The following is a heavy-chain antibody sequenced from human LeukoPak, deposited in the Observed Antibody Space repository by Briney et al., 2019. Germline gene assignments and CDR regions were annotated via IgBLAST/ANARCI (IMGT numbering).Heavy chain of an antibody. D-gene: IGHD6-13*01. Sequence: PGGSLGLSCTASGFTFRNYWMSWVRQAPGKGLEWVANIKHDGTEKNYVDSVKGRFTISRDNTENSLFLQMNSLRAEDTAVYYCTRDGAARDPPEIMTVWGQGTTVTVSS. J-gene: IGHJ6*02. CDR3: TRDGAARDPPEIMTV. V-gene: IGHV3-7*01. CDR2: IKHDGTEK. CDR1: GFTFRNYW.